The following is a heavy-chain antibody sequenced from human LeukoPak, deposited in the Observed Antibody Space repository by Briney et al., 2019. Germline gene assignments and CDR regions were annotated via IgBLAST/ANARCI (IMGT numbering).Heavy chain of an antibody. D-gene: IGHD6-19*01. CDR2: ISGSGTGT. J-gene: IGHJ4*02. V-gene: IGHV3-23*01. CDR1: GFTFSSYA. Sequence: QPGGSLRLSCAASGFTFSSYAMSWVRQAPGKGLEWVSTISGSGTGTYYADSVKGRFTISRDNSKYTLYLRMNSLRADDTAVYYCAKGGYSSGWRNYFDYWGQGTLVTVSS. CDR3: AKGGYSSGWRNYFDY.